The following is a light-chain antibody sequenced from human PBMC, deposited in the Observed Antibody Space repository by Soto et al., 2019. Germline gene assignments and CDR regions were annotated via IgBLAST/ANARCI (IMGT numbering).Light chain of an antibody. J-gene: IGKJ5*01. V-gene: IGKV1-12*01. Sequence: DIQMTQSPSSVSASVGDRVTITCRATQGLSGSLAWYQQKPGEAPKLLISVTSRLQSGVPSRFSGSASGTDFTLTIDSLQPEDLATYYCQQGHNWPLTFGQGTRLEIK. CDR3: QQGHNWPLT. CDR1: QGLSGS. CDR2: VTS.